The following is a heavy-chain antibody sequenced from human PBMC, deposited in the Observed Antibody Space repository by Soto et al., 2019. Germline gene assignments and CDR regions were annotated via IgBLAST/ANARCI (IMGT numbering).Heavy chain of an antibody. D-gene: IGHD6-19*01. CDR2: TYYRSKWYN. CDR3: ARDSDRAEIAVAGTFYDDYGMDV. Sequence: TFSLNSAMSGDSVSRDSGACHWIRQSPSRGLEWRGMTYYRSKWYNDYAVSVKSRITINAATSKHQFSLQLNSVTPEDTSAYYCARDSDRAEIAVAGTFYDDYGMDVWGQGTTVTVSS. J-gene: IGHJ6*02. CDR1: GDSVSRDSGA. V-gene: IGHV6-1*01.